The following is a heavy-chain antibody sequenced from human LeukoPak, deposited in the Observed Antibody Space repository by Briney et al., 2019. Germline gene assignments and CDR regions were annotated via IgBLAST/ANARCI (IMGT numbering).Heavy chain of an antibody. CDR1: GGSFSDYY. J-gene: IGHJ4*02. CDR3: SVFDY. Sequence: PSETLSLTCAVYGGSFSDYYRTWIRQPPGKGLEWIGEISHSGSTNYNPSLKSRVTISVDTSKNQFSLKLSSVTAADTAVYYCSVFDYWGQGTLVTVSS. V-gene: IGHV4-34*01. CDR2: ISHSGST.